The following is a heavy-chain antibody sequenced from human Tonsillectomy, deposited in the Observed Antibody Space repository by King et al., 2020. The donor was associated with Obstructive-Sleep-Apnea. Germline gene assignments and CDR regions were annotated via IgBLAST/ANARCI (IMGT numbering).Heavy chain of an antibody. V-gene: IGHV3-23*04. J-gene: IGHJ4*02. CDR1: GFTFSSYA. Sequence: EVQLVESGGGLVQPGGSLRLSCAASGFTFSSYAMNWVRQAPGEGLEGVSAIGGSGGITYYAASGKGRFTIPRDNSKNTLYLQMNSLRAEDTAVYYCAKRGDYGDYYFGYWGQGTLVTVSS. D-gene: IGHD4-17*01. CDR3: AKRGDYGDYYFGY. CDR2: IGGSGGIT.